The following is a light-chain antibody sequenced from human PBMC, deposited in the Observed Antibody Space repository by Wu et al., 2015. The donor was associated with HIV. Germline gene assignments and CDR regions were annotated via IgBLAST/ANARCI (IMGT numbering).Light chain of an antibody. V-gene: IGKV1-33*01. CDR3: QQYDNLPLT. CDR1: HDISNN. CDR2: DAS. Sequence: DIQMTQSPSSLSASVGDRVTISCQASHDISNNLNWYQQKPGKAPKSLIYDASNLETGVPSRFSGSGFGTDFTLTISSLQPEDIATYYCQQYDNLPLTFGGGPRWRSN. J-gene: IGKJ4*01.